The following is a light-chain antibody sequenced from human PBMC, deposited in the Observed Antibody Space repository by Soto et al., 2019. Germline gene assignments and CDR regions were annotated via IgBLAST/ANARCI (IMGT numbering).Light chain of an antibody. V-gene: IGLV2-14*01. CDR1: SSDVGGYKY. CDR3: SSYTSSSTLV. J-gene: IGLJ3*02. Sequence: QSVLTQPASVSGSPGQSITISCTGTSSDVGGYKYVSWYQQHPGRAPKLMIFEVSNRPSGVSNRFSGSKSGNTASLTISRLQAEDEADYYCSSYTSSSTLVFGGGTKLTVL. CDR2: EVS.